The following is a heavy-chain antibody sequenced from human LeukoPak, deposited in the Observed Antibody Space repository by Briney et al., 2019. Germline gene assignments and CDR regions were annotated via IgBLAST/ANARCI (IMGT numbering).Heavy chain of an antibody. CDR2: IYTSGST. CDR3: ARRTLVLLYFDY. CDR1: GGSISSGSYY. J-gene: IGHJ4*02. D-gene: IGHD1-14*01. Sequence: SETLSLTCTVSGGSISSGSYYWRWIRQPAGKGLEWIGHIYTSGSTNYNPSLKSRVTISVDTSKNQFSLKLSSVTAADTAVYYCARRTLVLLYFDYWGQGTLVTVSS. V-gene: IGHV4-61*09.